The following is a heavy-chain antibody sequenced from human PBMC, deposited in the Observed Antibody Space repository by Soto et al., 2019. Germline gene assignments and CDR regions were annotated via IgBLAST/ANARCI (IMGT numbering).Heavy chain of an antibody. D-gene: IGHD3-10*01. J-gene: IGHJ6*02. CDR1: GDSISRYY. V-gene: IGHV4-59*13. Sequence: QVQLQESGPGLVKPSETLSLTCTVSGDSISRYYWSWIRLSPGKRLEWIGYIYYSGETNYNPSVKSGDTISVDGTKNQFSLKLSSVTAADTAVYYCAIDQDGEFLKGSGMDVWGQGTTVTVSS. CDR3: AIDQDGEFLKGSGMDV. CDR2: IYYSGET.